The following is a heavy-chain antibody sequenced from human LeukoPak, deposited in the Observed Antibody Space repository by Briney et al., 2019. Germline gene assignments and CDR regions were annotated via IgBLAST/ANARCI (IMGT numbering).Heavy chain of an antibody. Sequence: SVKVSCKASGYTSTSYDINWVRQATGQGLEWMGWMNPNSGNTGYAQKFQGRVTMTRNTSISTAYMELSSLRSEDTAVYYCAILGRNIVVVPAASDNFDYWGQGTLVTVSS. J-gene: IGHJ4*02. V-gene: IGHV1-8*01. CDR1: GYTSTSYD. D-gene: IGHD2-2*01. CDR3: AILGRNIVVVPAASDNFDY. CDR2: MNPNSGNT.